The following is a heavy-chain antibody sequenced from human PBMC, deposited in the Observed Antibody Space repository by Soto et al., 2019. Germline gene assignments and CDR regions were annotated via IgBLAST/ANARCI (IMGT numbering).Heavy chain of an antibody. V-gene: IGHV2-5*02. J-gene: IGHJ4*02. Sequence: QITLKESGPTLVKPTQTLTLTCTFSGFSLSTRGVAVGWFRQPPGKALEWLALIYWDEDKWYSPSLKSRLTITDDTSKHQVVLPRSNMDPVDTATYYCAHRPRGYAYYFDYWGQGTLVTVSS. CDR1: GFSLSTRGVA. CDR2: IYWDEDK. D-gene: IGHD5-12*01. CDR3: AHRPRGYAYYFDY.